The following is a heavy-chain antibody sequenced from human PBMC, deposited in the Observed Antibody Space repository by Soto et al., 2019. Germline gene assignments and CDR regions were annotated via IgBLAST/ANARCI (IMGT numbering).Heavy chain of an antibody. CDR1: DNTFTHYG. Sequence: QVRLVQSCSEVKKFGASVKVSCKSSDNTFTHYGINWVRQAPGQGLEWMGWISGYNGNTKYAQKFQDRVTMTADTSTRTAFMDVRSLTSDDTGVYFCAATGGNYFGLDVWGQGTTVTVSS. CDR3: AATGGNYFGLDV. D-gene: IGHD2-8*02. V-gene: IGHV1-18*01. CDR2: ISGYNGNT. J-gene: IGHJ6*02.